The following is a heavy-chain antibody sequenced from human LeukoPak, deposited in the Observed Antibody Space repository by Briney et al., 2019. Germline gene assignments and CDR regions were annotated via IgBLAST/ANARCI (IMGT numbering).Heavy chain of an antibody. CDR3: ARASSSGYRGADF. CDR1: GFTFSSYW. D-gene: IGHD3-22*01. CDR2: IKQDGSEK. J-gene: IGHJ4*02. V-gene: IGHV3-7*01. Sequence: GGSLRLSCAASGFTFSSYWMSWARQAPGKGLEWVANIKQDGSEKYYVDSVKGRFTISRDNAKNSLYLQMHSLRAEDTAVYYCARASSSGYRGADFWGQGTLVTVSS.